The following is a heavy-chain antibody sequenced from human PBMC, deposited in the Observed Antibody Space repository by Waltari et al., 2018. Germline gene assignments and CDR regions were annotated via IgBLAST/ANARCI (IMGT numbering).Heavy chain of an antibody. Sequence: QVQLQQWGAGLLKPSETLSLTCAVYGGSFSGYSWSWIRQPPGKGLEWIGEINHSGSTNYNPSLKSRVTISVDTSKNQFSLKLSSVTAADTAVYYCARGRDTYYYYYGMDVWGQGTTVTVSS. J-gene: IGHJ6*02. V-gene: IGHV4-34*01. CDR2: INHSGST. CDR1: GGSFSGYS. CDR3: ARGRDTYYYYYGMDV.